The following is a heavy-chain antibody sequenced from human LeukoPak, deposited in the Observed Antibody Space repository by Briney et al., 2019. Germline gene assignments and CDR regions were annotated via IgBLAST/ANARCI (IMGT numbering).Heavy chain of an antibody. CDR3: AELGITMIGGV. D-gene: IGHD3-10*02. Sequence: GGSLRLSCAASGFTFSSYSMNWVRQAPGKGLEWVSSISSSSSYIYYADSVKGRFTISRDNSKNTVYLHMNSLRAEDTAVYYCAELGITMIGGVWGKGTTVTISS. J-gene: IGHJ6*04. CDR1: GFTFSSYS. V-gene: IGHV3-21*01. CDR2: ISSSSSYI.